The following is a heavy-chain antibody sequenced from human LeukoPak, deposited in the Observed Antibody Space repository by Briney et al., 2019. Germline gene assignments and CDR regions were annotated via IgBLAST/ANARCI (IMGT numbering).Heavy chain of an antibody. Sequence: ASVKVSCKASGNTFTAYYMYWVRQAPGQGLEWMGWINPNSGGTKSAQKFQGRLTMTRDTSISTAYMELSRLISDDTAVYYCARAGYYATSGPDYWGQGTLVTVSS. J-gene: IGHJ4*02. CDR3: ARAGYYATSGPDY. V-gene: IGHV1-2*02. D-gene: IGHD3-22*01. CDR2: INPNSGGT. CDR1: GNTFTAYY.